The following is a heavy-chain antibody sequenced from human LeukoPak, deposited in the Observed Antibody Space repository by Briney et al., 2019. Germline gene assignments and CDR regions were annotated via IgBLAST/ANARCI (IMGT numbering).Heavy chain of an antibody. Sequence: PGGSLRLSCAASGFTFSSYGMHWVRQAPGKGLEWVAVISYDGSNKYYADSVKGRFTISRDNSKNTLYLQMNSLRAEDTAVYYCAKDSGSYPNEFDYWGQGTLVTVSS. CDR3: AKDSGSYPNEFDY. V-gene: IGHV3-30*18. CDR2: ISYDGSNK. J-gene: IGHJ4*02. D-gene: IGHD1-26*01. CDR1: GFTFSSYG.